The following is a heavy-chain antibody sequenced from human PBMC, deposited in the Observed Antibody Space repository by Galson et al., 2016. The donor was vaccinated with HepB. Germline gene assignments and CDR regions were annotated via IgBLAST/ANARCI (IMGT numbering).Heavy chain of an antibody. CDR3: ARMRESSDWDKPTYYFDY. D-gene: IGHD6-19*01. Sequence: SVKVSCKAFGYTFSSHGISWVRQAPGQGLEWMGWISVHTGNTNYAQKFQDRVTITADESTTTAFMELGSLRCEDTAVYYCARMRESSDWDKPTYYFDYWGQGTLVTVSS. J-gene: IGHJ4*02. V-gene: IGHV1-18*01. CDR2: ISVHTGNT. CDR1: GYTFSSHG.